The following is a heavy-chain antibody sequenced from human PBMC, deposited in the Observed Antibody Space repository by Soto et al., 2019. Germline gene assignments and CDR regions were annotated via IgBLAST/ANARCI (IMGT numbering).Heavy chain of an antibody. D-gene: IGHD3-22*01. V-gene: IGHV4-4*02. CDR1: GGSITSSNW. CDR2: IYHSGST. Sequence: QVQLQESGPGLVKPSGTLSLTCAVSGGSITSSNWWSWVRQPPGKGLEWIGEIYHSGSTNYNPSLNSRVTISVDKSKNQFSLKLRSVIAADTALYYCARVSGNDAFDIWGQGTMVTVSS. J-gene: IGHJ3*02. CDR3: ARVSGNDAFDI.